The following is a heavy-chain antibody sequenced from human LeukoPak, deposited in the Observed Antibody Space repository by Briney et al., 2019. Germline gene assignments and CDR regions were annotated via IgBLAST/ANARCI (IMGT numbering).Heavy chain of an antibody. CDR2: IYYSGST. J-gene: IGHJ4*02. CDR3: ARAETWLRVPYYFDY. Sequence: SETLSLTCTASGGSISSYYWSWIRQPPGKGLEWIGYIYYSGSTNYNPSLRSRVTISVDTSKNQFSLKLSSVTAADTAVYYCARAETWLRVPYYFDYWGQGTLVTVSS. V-gene: IGHV4-59*01. D-gene: IGHD5-12*01. CDR1: GGSISSYY.